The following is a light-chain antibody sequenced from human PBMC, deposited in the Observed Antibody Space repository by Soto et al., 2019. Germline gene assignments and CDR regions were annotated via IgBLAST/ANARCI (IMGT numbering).Light chain of an antibody. CDR2: DVD. Sequence: QSALTQPRSVSGSPGQSVTISCTGTSGDVGGYDFVSWYQQHPGKVPKLMIYDVDQRPSGVPDRFSGSKSGSTASLTISGLQAEDEADYYCSSYATSIGVFGGGTKLTVL. CDR1: SGDVGGYDF. J-gene: IGLJ3*02. V-gene: IGLV2-11*01. CDR3: SSYATSIGV.